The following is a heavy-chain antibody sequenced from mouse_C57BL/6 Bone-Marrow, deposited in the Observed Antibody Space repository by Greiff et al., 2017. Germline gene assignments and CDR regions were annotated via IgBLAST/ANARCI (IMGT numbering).Heavy chain of an antibody. J-gene: IGHJ2*01. D-gene: IGHD1-1*01. V-gene: IGHV1-69*01. Sequence: VQLQQSGAELVMPGASVKLSCKASGYTFTSYWMHWVKQRPGQGLEWIGEIDPSDSYTNYNQKFKGKSTLTVDKSSRTAYMQLSSLTSEDSAVYYCVREGIYGSSQYYFDYWGQGTTLTVSS. CDR3: VREGIYGSSQYYFDY. CDR2: IDPSDSYT. CDR1: GYTFTSYW.